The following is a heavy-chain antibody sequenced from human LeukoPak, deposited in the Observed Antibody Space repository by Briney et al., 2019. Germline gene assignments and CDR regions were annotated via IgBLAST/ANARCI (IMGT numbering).Heavy chain of an antibody. CDR1: GGSISSSNW. D-gene: IGHD2-21*01. CDR3: ARGGDARQSDKAPPSNWFDP. J-gene: IGHJ5*02. V-gene: IGHV4-4*02. Sequence: PSGTLSLTCAVSGGSISSSNWWSWVRQPPGKGLEWIGEIYHSGSTNYNPSLKSRVTISVDTSKNQFSLKLSSVTAADTAVYYCARGGDARQSDKAPPSNWFDPWGQGTLVTVSS. CDR2: IYHSGST.